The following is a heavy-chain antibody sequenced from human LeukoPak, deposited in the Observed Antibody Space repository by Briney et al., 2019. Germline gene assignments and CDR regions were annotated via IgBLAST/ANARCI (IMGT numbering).Heavy chain of an antibody. CDR1: GGTFSSYA. V-gene: IGHV1-69*13. Sequence: GASVKVSCKASGGTFSSYAISWVRQAPGQGLEWMGGIIPIFGTANYAQKFQGRVTITADESTSTAYMELSSLRSEDTAVYYCARGPWELVIFDYWGQGTLVTVSS. CDR2: IIPIFGTA. CDR3: ARGPWELVIFDY. D-gene: IGHD1-26*01. J-gene: IGHJ4*02.